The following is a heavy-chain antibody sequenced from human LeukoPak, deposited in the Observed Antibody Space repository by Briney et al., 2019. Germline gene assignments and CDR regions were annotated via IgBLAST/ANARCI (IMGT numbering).Heavy chain of an antibody. CDR1: GFTFSSYG. CDR3: ARARGRSINDAFDI. D-gene: IGHD3-16*01. V-gene: IGHV3-21*01. CDR2: ISTRSTYI. J-gene: IGHJ3*02. Sequence: GGSLRLSCAASGFTFSSYGMSWVRQAPGKGLEWVSCISTRSTYIYYADSVKGRFTISRDNAKNSLYLQMNSLRAEDTAVYYCARARGRSINDAFDIRGQGTMVTVSP.